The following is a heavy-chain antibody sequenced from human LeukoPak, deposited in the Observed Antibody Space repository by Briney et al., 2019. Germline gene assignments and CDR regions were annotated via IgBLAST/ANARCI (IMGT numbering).Heavy chain of an antibody. J-gene: IGHJ4*02. CDR2: IHYSGST. CDR1: GDSISNYY. Sequence: PSETLSLTCTVSGDSISNYYWNWIRQSPGKGLEWIGYIHYSGSTKYNPSLKSRVTISVDSSKKQFSLKLNSVTAADTAVYFCAREYSSGYYQYLDYWGQGTLVTVSS. D-gene: IGHD3-22*01. CDR3: AREYSSGYYQYLDY. V-gene: IGHV4-59*01.